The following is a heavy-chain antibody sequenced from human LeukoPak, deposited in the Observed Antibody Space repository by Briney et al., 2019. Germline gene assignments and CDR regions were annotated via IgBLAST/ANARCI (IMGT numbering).Heavy chain of an antibody. CDR1: GFTVSSNY. V-gene: IGHV3-53*01. J-gene: IGHJ6*02. D-gene: IGHD3-22*01. CDR2: IYSGGST. Sequence: GESLRLSCAASGFTVSSNYMSWVRQAPGKGLEWVSVIYSGGSTYYADSVKGRFTISRDNSKNTLYLQMNSLRAEDTAVYYCARDDPGGYDSSGYYPPYYGMDVWGQGTTVTVSS. CDR3: ARDDPGGYDSSGYYPPYYGMDV.